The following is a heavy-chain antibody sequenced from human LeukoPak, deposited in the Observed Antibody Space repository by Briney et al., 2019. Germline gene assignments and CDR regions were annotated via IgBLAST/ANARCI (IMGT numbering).Heavy chain of an antibody. V-gene: IGHV4-34*01. D-gene: IGHD3-3*01. CDR1: GGSFSGYY. Sequence: SETLSLTCAVYGGSFSGYYWSWIRQPPGKGLEWIGRVSHTGSTDYNPSLRSRVIVSVETSKDQFSLKLSSVTAADTAVYYCASSTGNYDFWSGKDYYYYMDVWGKGTTVTVSS. J-gene: IGHJ6*03. CDR2: VSHTGST. CDR3: ASSTGNYDFWSGKDYYYYMDV.